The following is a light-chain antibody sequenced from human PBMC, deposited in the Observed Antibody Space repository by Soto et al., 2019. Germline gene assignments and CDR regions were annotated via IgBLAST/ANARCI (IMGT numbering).Light chain of an antibody. CDR2: GAS. CDR1: QSVSSSY. J-gene: IGKJ2*01. Sequence: EIVLTQSPGTLSLSPGERATLSCRASQSVSSSYLAWYQQKLGQAPRLLIYGASSRATGIPDRFSGSGSGTDFTLTISRLEPEDFAVYYCQQYGDSPRTFGQGTKLEIK. V-gene: IGKV3-20*01. CDR3: QQYGDSPRT.